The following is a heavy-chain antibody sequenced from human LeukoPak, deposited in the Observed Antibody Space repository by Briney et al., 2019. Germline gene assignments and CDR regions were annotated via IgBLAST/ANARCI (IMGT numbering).Heavy chain of an antibody. D-gene: IGHD3-22*01. CDR3: AKRPNYYDSSGSGYYFDY. Sequence: PGGSLRLSCAASGFTVSSNYMSWVRQAPGKGLEWVSVIYSGGSTYYADSVKGRFTISRDNSKNTLYLQMNSLRAEDTAVYYCAKRPNYYDSSGSGYYFDYWGQGTLVTVSS. CDR2: IYSGGST. V-gene: IGHV3-53*01. CDR1: GFTVSSNY. J-gene: IGHJ4*02.